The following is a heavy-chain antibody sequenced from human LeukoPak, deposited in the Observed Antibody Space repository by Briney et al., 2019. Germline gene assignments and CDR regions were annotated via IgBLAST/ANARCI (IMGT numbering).Heavy chain of an antibody. Sequence: PSETLSLTCTVSGGSIISTGYYWGWIRQPPGKGLEWIGSIYYSGTTYYNPSLKSRLTISVDTSKSQFSLKVTSVTAADTAVYYCASGIAVAGTFDYWGQGTLVTVSS. CDR1: GGSIISTGYY. V-gene: IGHV4-39*07. CDR2: IYYSGTT. D-gene: IGHD6-19*01. CDR3: ASGIAVAGTFDY. J-gene: IGHJ4*02.